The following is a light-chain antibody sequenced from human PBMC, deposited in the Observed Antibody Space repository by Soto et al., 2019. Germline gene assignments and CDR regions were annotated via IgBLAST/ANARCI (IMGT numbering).Light chain of an antibody. CDR1: SSDVGAYNY. CDR3: CSYADNADYV. Sequence: QCLLTQPPSASGSLGQSFTISCTGTSSDVGAYNYVSWYQQHPGKAPKLMIYEVTRRPSGVPDRFSGSKSGNTASLNVSGLQAEDEADYYCCSYADNADYVFGTGTKVTVL. CDR2: EVT. J-gene: IGLJ1*01. V-gene: IGLV2-8*01.